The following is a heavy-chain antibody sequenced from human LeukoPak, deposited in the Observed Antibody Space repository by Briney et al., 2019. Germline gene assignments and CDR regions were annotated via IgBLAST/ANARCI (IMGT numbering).Heavy chain of an antibody. CDR1: GYTFTSYG. D-gene: IGHD2-15*01. V-gene: IGHV1-18*01. Sequence: ASVKVSCKASGYTFTSYGISWVRQAPGQGLEWMGWISAYNGNTNYAQKLQGRVTITRDTSASTAYMELSSLRSEDTAVYYCARILGRQGDYWGQGTLVTVSS. J-gene: IGHJ4*02. CDR2: ISAYNGNT. CDR3: ARILGRQGDY.